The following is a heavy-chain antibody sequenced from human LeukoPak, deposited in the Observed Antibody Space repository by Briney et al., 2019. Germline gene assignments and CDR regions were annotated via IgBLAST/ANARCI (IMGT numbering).Heavy chain of an antibody. J-gene: IGHJ4*02. Sequence: RPGRSLRLSCAASGFTFSNYGMHWVRQAPGKGLEWVAVIWSGGTDKYYADSVKGRFTVSRDNSKNTLYLQMNSLRAEDTAVYYCARDRSSNEYYFDYWGQGTLVTVSS. CDR1: GFTFSNYG. CDR3: ARDRSSNEYYFDY. CDR2: IWSGGTDK. V-gene: IGHV3-33*08. D-gene: IGHD2-2*01.